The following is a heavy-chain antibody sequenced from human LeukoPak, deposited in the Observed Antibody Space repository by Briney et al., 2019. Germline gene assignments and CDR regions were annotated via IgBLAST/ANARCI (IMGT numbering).Heavy chain of an antibody. Sequence: SGGSLRLSCAASGCSFTNAMSWVRQAPGKGLEWVSAISDRSTYYADSVKGRFTISRDNSKNTLHLQMNSLRVEDTAVYYCAKDLGTSGWYCDYWGQGTLVTVSS. D-gene: IGHD6-19*01. V-gene: IGHV3-23*05. CDR1: GCSFTNA. CDR2: ISDRST. CDR3: AKDLGTSGWYCDY. J-gene: IGHJ4*02.